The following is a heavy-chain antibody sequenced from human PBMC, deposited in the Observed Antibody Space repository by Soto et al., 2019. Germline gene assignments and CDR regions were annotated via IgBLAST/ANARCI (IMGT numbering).Heavy chain of an antibody. D-gene: IGHD4-17*01. CDR1: GGSISSYY. Sequence: ETLSLTCTVSGGSISSYYWSWIRQPPGKGLEWIGYIYYSGSTNYNPSLKSRVTISVDTSKNQFSLKLSSVTAADTAVYYCARNYYGDYPLYYYYGMDVWGQGTTVTVSS. CDR3: ARNYYGDYPLYYYYGMDV. V-gene: IGHV4-59*01. CDR2: IYYSGST. J-gene: IGHJ6*02.